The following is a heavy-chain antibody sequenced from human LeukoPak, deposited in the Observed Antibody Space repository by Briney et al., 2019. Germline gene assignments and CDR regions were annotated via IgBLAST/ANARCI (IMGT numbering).Heavy chain of an antibody. Sequence: SETLSLTCAVYGGSFSGYYWSWIRQPPGKGLEWIGEINHSGSTNYNPSLKSRVTISVDTSKSQFSLKLSSVTAADTAVYYCARGSKWLDYWGQGTLVTVSS. CDR1: GGSFSGYY. D-gene: IGHD6-19*01. CDR3: ARGSKWLDY. J-gene: IGHJ4*02. V-gene: IGHV4-34*01. CDR2: INHSGST.